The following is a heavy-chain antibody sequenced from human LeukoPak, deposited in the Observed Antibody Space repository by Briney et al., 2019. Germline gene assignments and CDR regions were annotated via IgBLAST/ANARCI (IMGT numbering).Heavy chain of an antibody. Sequence: GGSLRLSCAASGFTFSSYAMSWVRQAPGKGLEWVSAISGSGGSTYYADSVKGRFTISRDNTKRSLYLQMNSLRAEDTAVYYCARGRVGASYFDYWGQGTLVTVSS. D-gene: IGHD1-26*01. V-gene: IGHV3-23*01. CDR3: ARGRVGASYFDY. CDR2: ISGSGGST. J-gene: IGHJ4*02. CDR1: GFTFSSYA.